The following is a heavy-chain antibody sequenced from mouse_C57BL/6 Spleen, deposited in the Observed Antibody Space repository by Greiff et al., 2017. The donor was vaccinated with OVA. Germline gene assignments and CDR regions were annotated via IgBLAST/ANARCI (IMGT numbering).Heavy chain of an antibody. J-gene: IGHJ4*01. CDR3: ARRGPMDY. CDR2: INPSTGGT. CDR1: GYSFTGYY. V-gene: IGHV1-42*01. Sequence: VQLQQSGPELVKPGASVKISCKASGYSFTGYYMNWVKQSPEKSLEWIGEINPSTGGTTYNQKFKAKATLTVDKSSSTAYMQLKSLTSEDSAVYYCARRGPMDYWGQGTSVTVSS.